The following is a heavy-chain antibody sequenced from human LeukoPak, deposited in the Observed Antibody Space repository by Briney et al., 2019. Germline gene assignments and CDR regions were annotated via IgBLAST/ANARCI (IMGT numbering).Heavy chain of an antibody. CDR3: ARDCSGGSCYCAFDI. CDR1: GASIRSGDYY. Sequence: SETLSLTCTVSGASIRSGDYYWSWIRQPPGKGLEWIGYIYDSGSTYYNPSLKSRITISVDTSENRFSLKLSSVTATDTAVYYCARDCSGGSCYCAFDIWGQGTMVTVSS. D-gene: IGHD2-15*01. CDR2: IYDSGST. V-gene: IGHV4-30-4*01. J-gene: IGHJ3*02.